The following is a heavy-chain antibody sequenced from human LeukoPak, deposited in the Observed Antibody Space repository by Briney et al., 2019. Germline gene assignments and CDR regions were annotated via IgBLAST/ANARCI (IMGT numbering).Heavy chain of an antibody. Sequence: PSETLSPTCTVPGGSISSGGYYWSWIRQHPGKGLEWNWYIYYRGSTYYNPPLKSRVTISVDTSKNQFSLKLSSVTAADTAVYYCARWPRIAAAGTGMDVWGQGTTVTVSS. CDR2: IYYRGST. CDR1: GGSISSGGYY. V-gene: IGHV4-31*03. CDR3: ARWPRIAAAGTGMDV. J-gene: IGHJ6*02. D-gene: IGHD6-13*01.